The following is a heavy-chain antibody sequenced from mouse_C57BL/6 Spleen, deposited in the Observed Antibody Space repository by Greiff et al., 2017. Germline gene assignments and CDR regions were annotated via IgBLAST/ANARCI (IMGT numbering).Heavy chain of an antibody. D-gene: IGHD1-1*01. CDR3: ARPITTVVEDAMDY. CDR1: GYTFTSYW. CDR2: IHPNSGST. J-gene: IGHJ4*01. V-gene: IGHV1-64*01. Sequence: QVHVKQPGAELVKPGASVKLSCKASGYTFTSYWMHWVKQRPGQGLEWIGMIHPNSGSTNYNEKFKSKATLTVDKSSSTAYMQLSSLTSEDSAVYYCARPITTVVEDAMDYWGQGTSVTVSS.